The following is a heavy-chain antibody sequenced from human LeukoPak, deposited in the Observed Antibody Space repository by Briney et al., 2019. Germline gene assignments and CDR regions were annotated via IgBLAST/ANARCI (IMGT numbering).Heavy chain of an antibody. CDR2: ISGSGGTT. J-gene: IGHJ4*02. V-gene: IGHV3-23*01. Sequence: LSGGSLRLSCAASGFTFSSYAMSWVRQAPGKGLEWVSAISGSGGTTYSADSVKGRFTISRDNSKNTLFLQMNSLRAEDTAVYYCAKCSRLHVDTAMVKSPFDCWGQGTLVTVSS. CDR1: GFTFSSYA. D-gene: IGHD5-18*01. CDR3: AKCSRLHVDTAMVKSPFDC.